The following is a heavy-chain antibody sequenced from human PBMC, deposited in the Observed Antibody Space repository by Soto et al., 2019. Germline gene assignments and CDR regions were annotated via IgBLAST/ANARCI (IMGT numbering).Heavy chain of an antibody. CDR1: GFTFSSYS. CDR3: ADVGATRVGGAFDI. J-gene: IGHJ3*02. D-gene: IGHD1-26*01. V-gene: IGHV3-48*02. CDR2: ISSSSSTI. Sequence: EVQLVESGGGLVQPGGSLRLSCAASGFTFSSYSMNWVRQAPGKGLEWVSYISSSSSTIYYADSVKGRFTISRDNAKNSLYLQMNSLRDEDTAVYYCADVGATRVGGAFDIWGQGTMVTVSS.